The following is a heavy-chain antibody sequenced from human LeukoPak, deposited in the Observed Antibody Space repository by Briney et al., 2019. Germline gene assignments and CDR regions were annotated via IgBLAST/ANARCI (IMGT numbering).Heavy chain of an antibody. V-gene: IGHV3-23*01. Sequence: GGSLRLSCAASGFTLSNYAMSWVRQASGKGLEWVSVISGSGGSTYYADAVKGRFTISRDNSKNTLYLQMNSLRAEDTAVYYCAKASYSSSWSLDYWGQGTLVTVSS. J-gene: IGHJ4*02. CDR3: AKASYSSSWSLDY. CDR2: ISGSGGST. D-gene: IGHD6-13*01. CDR1: GFTLSNYA.